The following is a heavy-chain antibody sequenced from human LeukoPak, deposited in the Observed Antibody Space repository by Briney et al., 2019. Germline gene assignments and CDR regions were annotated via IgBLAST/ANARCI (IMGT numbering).Heavy chain of an antibody. Sequence: GGSLRLSCTASGFIVSSNYMSWVRQAPGKGLQWVSVIYSGGSTYYADSVKGRFTISRDNSKNTLYLQMNSLRAEDTAVYYCAKDKGIAIYYFDYWGQGTLDTVSS. J-gene: IGHJ4*02. D-gene: IGHD6-13*01. CDR2: IYSGGST. V-gene: IGHV3-53*01. CDR1: GFIVSSNY. CDR3: AKDKGIAIYYFDY.